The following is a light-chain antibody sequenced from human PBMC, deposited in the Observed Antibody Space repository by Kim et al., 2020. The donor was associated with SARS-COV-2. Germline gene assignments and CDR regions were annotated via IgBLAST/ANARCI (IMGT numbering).Light chain of an antibody. V-gene: IGKV3-15*01. CDR3: QQYRSWPLT. CDR1: PGVNSN. Sequence: GEATTLSRGASPGVNSNLAWYQQRPGQAPRLLIYGASTRATGIPARFSGSGSGTEFTLTISSLQSEDFAVYYCQQYRSWPLTFGQGTRLEIK. CDR2: GAS. J-gene: IGKJ5*01.